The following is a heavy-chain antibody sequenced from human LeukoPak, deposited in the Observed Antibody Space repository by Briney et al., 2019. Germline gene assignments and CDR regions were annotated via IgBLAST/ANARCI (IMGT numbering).Heavy chain of an antibody. CDR2: INPNSGGT. V-gene: IGHV1-2*02. D-gene: IGHD4-17*01. J-gene: IGHJ4*02. CDR3: ARDTPTVTTYLV. CDR1: GYTFTDYY. Sequence: ASVKVSCKASGYTFTDYYMHWVRQAPGQGLEWMGWINPNSGGTNYAQKFQGRVTMTRDTSISTAYMELSRLRSDDTAVYYCARDTPTVTTYLVWGQGTLVTVSS.